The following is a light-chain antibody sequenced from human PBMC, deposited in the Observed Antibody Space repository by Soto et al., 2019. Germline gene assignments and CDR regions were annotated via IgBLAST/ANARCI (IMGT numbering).Light chain of an antibody. CDR1: SNDFGGYNY. J-gene: IGLJ1*01. Sequence: QSVLTQPRSVSGAPGQSGTISCTGTSNDFGGYNYVSWYQQYPGKAPKLMIYDVSKRPSGVPDRFSGSKSGNTASLTISGLQAEDEADYYCYSYAGSYTFYVFGTGTKVTVL. V-gene: IGLV2-11*01. CDR3: YSYAGSYTFYV. CDR2: DVS.